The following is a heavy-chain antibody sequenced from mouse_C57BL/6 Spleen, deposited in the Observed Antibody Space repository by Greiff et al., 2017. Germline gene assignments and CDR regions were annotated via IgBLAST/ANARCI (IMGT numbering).Heavy chain of an antibody. V-gene: IGHV1-69*01. CDR1: GYTFTSYW. J-gene: IGHJ2*01. Sequence: QVQLQQSGAELVMPGASVKLSCKASGYTFTSYWMHWVKQRPGQGLEWIGEIDPSDSYTNYNQKFKGKSTLTVDKSSSTAYMQLSSLTSEDSAVYYCARNSADYFDYWGQGTTLTVSS. CDR2: IDPSDSYT. CDR3: ARNSADYFDY.